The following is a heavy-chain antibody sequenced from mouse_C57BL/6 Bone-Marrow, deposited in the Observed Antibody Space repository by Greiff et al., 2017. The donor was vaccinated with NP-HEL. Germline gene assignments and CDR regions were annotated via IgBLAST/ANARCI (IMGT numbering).Heavy chain of an antibody. D-gene: IGHD2-3*01. CDR3: ARFYDGYVYAMDY. CDR2: ISDGGSYT. Sequence: EVQGVESGGGLVKPGGSLKLSCAASGFTFSSYAMSWVRQTPEKRLEWVATISDGGSYTYYPDNVKGRFTISRDNAKNNLYLQMSHLKSEDTSMYYCARFYDGYVYAMDYWGQGTSVTVSS. V-gene: IGHV5-4*01. J-gene: IGHJ4*01. CDR1: GFTFSSYA.